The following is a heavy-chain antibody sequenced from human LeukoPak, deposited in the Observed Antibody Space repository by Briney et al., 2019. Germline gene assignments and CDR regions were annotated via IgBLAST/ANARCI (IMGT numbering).Heavy chain of an antibody. V-gene: IGHV3-21*01. CDR1: GFTFSSYG. Sequence: GGSLRLSCAASGFTFSSYGMHWVRQAPGTGLEWVSSIGPSSGDIHYADSVKGRFTISRDNGKNSLYLQMNSLRAEDTAVYYCARDRGARGRGLAWGQGTQVTVSS. CDR2: IGPSSGDI. D-gene: IGHD3-10*01. J-gene: IGHJ5*02. CDR3: ARDRGARGRGLA.